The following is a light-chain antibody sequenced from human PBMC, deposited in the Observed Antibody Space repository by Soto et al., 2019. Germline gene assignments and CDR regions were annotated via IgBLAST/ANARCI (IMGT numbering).Light chain of an antibody. CDR2: KVS. J-gene: IGKJ2*01. CDR1: ESLVYTDGDTY. CDR3: MQGTHWPYT. V-gene: IGKV2-30*01. Sequence: EVVMTQSPPSLPVTLGQPASISCRSDESLVYTDGDTYLNRFQLRPGQSQRRLIYKVSHRDSGVQDRFSGSGSGTDFTLKIRRVEAEDVAVYYCMQGTHWPYTFGQGTKVDIK.